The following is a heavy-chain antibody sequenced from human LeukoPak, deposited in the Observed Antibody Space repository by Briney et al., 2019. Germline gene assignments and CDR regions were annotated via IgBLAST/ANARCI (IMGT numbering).Heavy chain of an antibody. CDR2: ISYDGSNK. Sequence: GGSLRLSCAASGFTFSSYAMSWVRQAPGKGLEWVAVISYDGSNKYYADSVKGRFTISRDNSKNTLYLQMNSLRAEDTAVYYCARGGSAVAGIGGYFDYWGQGTLVTVSS. D-gene: IGHD6-19*01. CDR1: GFTFSSYA. J-gene: IGHJ4*02. V-gene: IGHV3-30-3*01. CDR3: ARGGSAVAGIGGYFDY.